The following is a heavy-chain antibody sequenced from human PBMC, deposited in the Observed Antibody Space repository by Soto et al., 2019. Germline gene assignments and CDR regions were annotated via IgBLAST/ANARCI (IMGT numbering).Heavy chain of an antibody. D-gene: IGHD2-21*02. Sequence: QVQLQESGPGLVKPSETLSLTCTVSGGSISSYYWSWIRQPPGKGLEWIGYIYYSGSTNYNPSLKSRVTIAVDTSKNQFSLKLSSVTAADTAVYYCARGPIEGIVVVTATHFDYWGQGTLVTVSS. J-gene: IGHJ4*02. V-gene: IGHV4-59*01. CDR3: ARGPIEGIVVVTATHFDY. CDR2: IYYSGST. CDR1: GGSISSYY.